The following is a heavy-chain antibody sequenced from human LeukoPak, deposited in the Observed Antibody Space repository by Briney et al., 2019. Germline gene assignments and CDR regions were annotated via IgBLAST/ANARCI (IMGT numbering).Heavy chain of an antibody. V-gene: IGHV3-7*01. D-gene: IGHD3-22*01. Sequence: GGSLRLSCAASGFTFSSYWMSWVRQAPGKGLEWVANIKQDGSEKYYVDSVKGRFTISRDNAKNSLYLQMNSLRAEDTAVYYCARWTGVDRYHYYDSSGPPYFDYWGQGTLVTVSS. CDR2: IKQDGSEK. CDR1: GFTFSSYW. J-gene: IGHJ4*02. CDR3: ARWTGVDRYHYYDSSGPPYFDY.